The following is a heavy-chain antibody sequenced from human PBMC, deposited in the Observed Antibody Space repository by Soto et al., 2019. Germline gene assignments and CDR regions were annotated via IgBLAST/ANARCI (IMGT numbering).Heavy chain of an antibody. CDR1: GFTFSSYA. Sequence: GGSLRLSCSVSGFTFSSYAMHWVRQAPGKGLEYVSSISSNGGSTYYADSVKSRFTISRDNSKNTLNLQMSSLTTEDTAVYYCVKDRWVDYWGQGTLVTVSS. J-gene: IGHJ4*02. CDR3: VKDRWVDY. CDR2: ISSNGGST. V-gene: IGHV3-64D*06.